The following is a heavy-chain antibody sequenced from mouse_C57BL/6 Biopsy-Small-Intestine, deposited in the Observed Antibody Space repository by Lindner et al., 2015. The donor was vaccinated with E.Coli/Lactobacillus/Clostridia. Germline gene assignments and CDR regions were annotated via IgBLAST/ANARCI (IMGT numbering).Heavy chain of an antibody. Sequence: VQLQESGAELVRPGASVTLSCKASGYKFTDSEMHWVKQTPVHGLEWIGASEPETGGAAYSQKFRGKAILTADKSSSTAYMELRSLTSEDSAVYYCTTGFITTRVVTGDYWGQGTTLTVSS. J-gene: IGHJ2*01. V-gene: IGHV1-15*01. CDR3: TTGFITTRVVTGDY. D-gene: IGHD1-1*01. CDR2: SEPETGGA. CDR1: GYKFTDSE.